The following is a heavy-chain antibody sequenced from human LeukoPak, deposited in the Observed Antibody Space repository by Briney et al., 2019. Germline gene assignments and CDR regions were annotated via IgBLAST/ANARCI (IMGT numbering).Heavy chain of an antibody. D-gene: IGHD2-2*01. CDR3: ARERKVIPAAKGYYYYGMDV. J-gene: IGHJ6*02. CDR2: ISYDGSNK. V-gene: IGHV3-30-3*01. Sequence: GGSLRLSCAASGFTFSSYAMHWVRQAPGKGLEWVAVISYDGSNKYYADSVKGRFTISRDNSKNTLYLQMNSLRAEDTAVYYCARERKVIPAAKGYYYYGMDVWGQGTTVTVSS. CDR1: GFTFSSYA.